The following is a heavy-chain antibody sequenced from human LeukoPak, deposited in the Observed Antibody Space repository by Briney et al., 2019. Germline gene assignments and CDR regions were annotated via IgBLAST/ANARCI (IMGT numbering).Heavy chain of an antibody. CDR2: ISSSGGSA. CDR3: ARDSPLVATIQPIFDY. CDR1: GFTFSNYA. D-gene: IGHD5-12*01. V-gene: IGHV3-23*01. Sequence: PGRSLRLSCSASGFTFSNYAMSWVSQAPGKGLEWFSSISSSGGSAYYADSVKGRFTISRDNSKNTLYLQMNGLRAEDTAVYYCARDSPLVATIQPIFDYWGQGTLVTVSS. J-gene: IGHJ4*02.